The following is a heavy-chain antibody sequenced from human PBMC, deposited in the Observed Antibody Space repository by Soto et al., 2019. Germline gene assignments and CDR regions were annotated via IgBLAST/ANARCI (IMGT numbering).Heavy chain of an antibody. CDR3: ARGISSDY. CDR2: INHSGST. V-gene: IGHV4-34*01. J-gene: IGHJ4*02. CDR1: GGSISSYY. Sequence: SESLSLTCTVSGGSISSYYWSWIRQPPGKGLEWIGEINHSGSTNYNPSLKSRVTISVDTSKNQFSLKLSSVTAADTAVYYCARGISSDYWGQGTLVTVSS.